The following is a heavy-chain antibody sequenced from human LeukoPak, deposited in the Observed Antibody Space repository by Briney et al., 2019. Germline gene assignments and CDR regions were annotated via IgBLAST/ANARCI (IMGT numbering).Heavy chain of an antibody. CDR1: GYTFTGYY. CDR3: ARDYCGGDCFPDY. CDR2: INPNSGDT. D-gene: IGHD2-21*02. J-gene: IGHJ4*02. V-gene: IGHV1-2*06. Sequence: ASVKVSCKTSGYTFTGYYAHYVRQAPGQGLEWMGRINPNSGDTNYAQHFQGRVTMTRDTSITTAYMDLSRLTSDDTAVYYCARDYCGGDCFPDYWGQGTLVTVSS.